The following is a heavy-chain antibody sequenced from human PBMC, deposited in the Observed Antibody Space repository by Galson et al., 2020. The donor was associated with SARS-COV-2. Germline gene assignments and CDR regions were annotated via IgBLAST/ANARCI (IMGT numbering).Heavy chain of an antibody. J-gene: IGHJ5*02. V-gene: IGHV1-2*02. CDR1: GYTFSGHY. Sequence: ASVKVSCKASGYTFSGHYMHWVRLAPGQGPEWMGSINPNSGDTDVAQKFQGRVTMTTDTSLTTAYMELSRLTSDDTAVYYCTRGSNSSPFYHFDPWGQGTLVTVSS. CDR3: TRGSNSSPFYHFDP. CDR2: INPNSGDT. D-gene: IGHD3-10*01.